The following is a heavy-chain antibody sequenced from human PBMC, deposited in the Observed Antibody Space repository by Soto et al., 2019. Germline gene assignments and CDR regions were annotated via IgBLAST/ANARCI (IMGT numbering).Heavy chain of an antibody. V-gene: IGHV4-34*01. J-gene: IGHJ4*02. Sequence: SETLSLTCAVYVGSFSGYYWSWIRQPPGKGLEWIGEINHSGSTNYNPSLKSRVTISVDTSKNQFSLKLSSVTAADTAVYYCAYASSVTTFDYWGQGTLVTVS. CDR1: VGSFSGYY. D-gene: IGHD4-4*01. CDR3: AYASSVTTFDY. CDR2: INHSGST.